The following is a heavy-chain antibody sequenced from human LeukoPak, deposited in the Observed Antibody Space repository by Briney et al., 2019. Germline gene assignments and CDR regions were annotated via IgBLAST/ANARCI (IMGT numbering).Heavy chain of an antibody. V-gene: IGHV4-38-2*02. Sequence: SETLSLTCAVSGYSINSGFYWSWIRQAPGRGLEYIGNIYHTGSTYYRPSLKSRVTISVDTAKNQISLGLSSVTAADTAVYYCAREGAVATSAAIQDWGLGTLVTVSS. CDR1: GYSINSGFY. CDR2: IYHTGST. CDR3: AREGAVATSAAIQD. J-gene: IGHJ1*01. D-gene: IGHD3-16*01.